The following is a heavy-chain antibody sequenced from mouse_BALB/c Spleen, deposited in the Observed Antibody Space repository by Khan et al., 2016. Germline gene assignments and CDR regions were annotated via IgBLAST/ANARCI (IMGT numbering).Heavy chain of an antibody. V-gene: IGHV3-2*02. CDR2: INYSGST. CDR3: ARDYYGSSFFDY. D-gene: IGHD1-1*01. Sequence: EVQLQESGPGLVKPSQSLSLTCTVTGYSITSGYAWNWIRQFPGNKLEWMGYINYSGSTTYNPSLKSQISITRDTSKNQFFLQLKSVTTEDTATYYCARDYYGSSFFDYWGHGTTLTVSS. CDR1: GYSITSGYA. J-gene: IGHJ2*01.